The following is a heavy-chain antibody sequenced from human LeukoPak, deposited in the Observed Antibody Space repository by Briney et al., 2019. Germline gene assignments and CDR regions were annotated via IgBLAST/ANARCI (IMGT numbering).Heavy chain of an antibody. D-gene: IGHD3-16*01. Sequence: SETLSLTCTVSGYSISSGYYWGWIRQPPGKGLEWIGSIYHSGSTYYNPSLKSRVTISVDTSKNQFSLKLSSVTAADTAVYYCGRGGGLGRYYFYMDVWGKGTTVTISS. CDR1: GYSISSGYY. CDR2: IYHSGST. J-gene: IGHJ6*03. V-gene: IGHV4-38-2*02. CDR3: GRGGGLGRYYFYMDV.